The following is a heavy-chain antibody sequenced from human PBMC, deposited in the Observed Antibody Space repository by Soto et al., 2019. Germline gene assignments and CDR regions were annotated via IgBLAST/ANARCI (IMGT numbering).Heavy chain of an antibody. Sequence: PSETLSLTCTVSGGSISSYYWSWIRQPPGKGLEWIGYIYNSGSTNYNPSLKSRVTISVGTSKNQFSLKLSSVTAADTAVYYCARGKGYYGSGSRGYFDYWGQGTLVTVSS. D-gene: IGHD3-10*01. CDR1: GGSISSYY. J-gene: IGHJ4*02. V-gene: IGHV4-59*12. CDR3: ARGKGYYGSGSRGYFDY. CDR2: IYNSGST.